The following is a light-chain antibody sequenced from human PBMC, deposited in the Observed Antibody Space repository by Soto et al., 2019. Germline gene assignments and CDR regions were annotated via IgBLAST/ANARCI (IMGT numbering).Light chain of an antibody. CDR2: KAS. J-gene: IGKJ5*01. V-gene: IGKV1-5*03. CDR1: QSISSW. CDR3: QHYDSHLFT. Sequence: DIQMTQSPSTLSASVGDRVSITCRASQSISSWLAWYQQKPGKAPKLLIYKASNLESGVPSSFSGSGSGTEFTLPISSLQPDDFATYYCQHYDSHLFTFGQGTRLEMK.